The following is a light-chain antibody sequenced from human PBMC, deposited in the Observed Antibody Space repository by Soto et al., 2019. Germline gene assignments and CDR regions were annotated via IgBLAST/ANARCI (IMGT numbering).Light chain of an antibody. CDR1: QYVGTS. Sequence: IVLTQSPAPLSSSPGETATLSCRSSQYVGTSLAWYKHKPGQAPRLLIYYTSNRATGIPARFSGSGSGTDFTLTINSLAPEDFAIYYCHQRQSLPRTFCQGTKVDIK. J-gene: IGKJ1*01. CDR2: YTS. V-gene: IGKV3-11*01. CDR3: HQRQSLPRT.